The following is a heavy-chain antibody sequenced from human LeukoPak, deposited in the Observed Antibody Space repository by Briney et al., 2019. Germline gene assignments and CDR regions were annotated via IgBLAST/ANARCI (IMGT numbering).Heavy chain of an antibody. J-gene: IGHJ6*03. CDR1: GFTFSSYW. CDR2: IKQDGSEK. Sequence: PGGSLRLSCAASGFTFSSYWMSWVRQAPGKGLEWVANIKQDGSEKYYVDSVKGRFTIFRDNARNSLYLQMNSLRAEDTAVYYCARTRYYYYYMDVWGKGPTVTVSS. CDR3: ARTRYYYYYMDV. V-gene: IGHV3-7*01.